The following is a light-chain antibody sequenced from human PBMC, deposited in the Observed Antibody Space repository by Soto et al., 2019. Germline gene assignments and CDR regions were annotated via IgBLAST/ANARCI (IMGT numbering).Light chain of an antibody. CDR3: NSYRNTDTVI. V-gene: IGLV2-14*01. Sequence: QSALTQPASVSGSPGQSISISCTGTSNDVGGYNHVSWYQQLPGKAPNLIIYEVYYRPSGVSNRFSGSKSGNTASLTISGLQAEDEADYYCNSYRNTDTVIFGGGTKVTVL. CDR2: EVY. CDR1: SNDVGGYNH. J-gene: IGLJ2*01.